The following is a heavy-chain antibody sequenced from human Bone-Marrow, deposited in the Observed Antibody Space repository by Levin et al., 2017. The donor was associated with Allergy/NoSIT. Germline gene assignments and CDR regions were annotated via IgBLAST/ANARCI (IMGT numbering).Heavy chain of an antibody. Sequence: HAGGSLRLSCAASGFTFSSYWMSWVRQAPGKGLEWVANIKQDGSEKYYVDSVKGRFTISRDNAKNSLYLQMNSLRAEDTAVYYCARPIGGDFDWLLLGGSGMDVWGQGTTVTVSS. D-gene: IGHD3-9*01. CDR3: ARPIGGDFDWLLLGGSGMDV. CDR1: GFTFSSYW. CDR2: IKQDGSEK. V-gene: IGHV3-7*01. J-gene: IGHJ6*02.